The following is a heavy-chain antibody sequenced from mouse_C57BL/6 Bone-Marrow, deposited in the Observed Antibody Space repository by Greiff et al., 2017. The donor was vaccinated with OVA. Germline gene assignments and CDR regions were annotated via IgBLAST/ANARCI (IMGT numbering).Heavy chain of an antibody. D-gene: IGHD2-3*01. J-gene: IGHJ3*01. CDR1: GFTFSDYG. Sequence: EVKLVESGGGLVKPGGSLKLSCAASGFTFSDYGMHWVRQAPEQGLEWVAYISSGSSTIYYADTVKGRFPISRDNAKNTLFLQMTSLRSEDTAMYYCAREGWLLGFAYWGQGTLVTVSA. V-gene: IGHV5-17*01. CDR2: ISSGSSTI. CDR3: AREGWLLGFAY.